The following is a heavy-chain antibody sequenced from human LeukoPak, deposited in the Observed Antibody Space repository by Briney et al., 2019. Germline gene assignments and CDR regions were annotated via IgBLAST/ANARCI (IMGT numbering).Heavy chain of an antibody. D-gene: IGHD3-22*01. V-gene: IGHV4-59*01. CDR1: GGSISSYY. Sequence: SETLSLTCTVSGGSISSYYWSWIRQPPGKGLEWIGYIFYSRSNNYNPSLKSRVTISVDTSKNQLSLKLSSVTAADTAVYYCARDEARYSSGYYPNWFDPWGQGTLVTVSS. J-gene: IGHJ5*02. CDR3: ARDEARYSSGYYPNWFDP. CDR2: IFYSRSN.